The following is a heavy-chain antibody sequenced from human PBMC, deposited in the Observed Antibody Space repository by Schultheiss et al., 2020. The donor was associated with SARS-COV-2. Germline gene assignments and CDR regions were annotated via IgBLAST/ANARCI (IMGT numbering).Heavy chain of an antibody. J-gene: IGHJ4*02. Sequence: GGSLRLSCAASGFTFSSYAMHWVRQAPGKGLEWVSSISSSSSYIYYADSVKGRFTISRDYAKNTLYLQMNSLRVEDTAVYYCARRGDGYNDYWGQGTLVTVSS. CDR3: ARRGDGYNDY. V-gene: IGHV3-21*01. D-gene: IGHD5-24*01. CDR1: GFTFSSYA. CDR2: ISSSSSYI.